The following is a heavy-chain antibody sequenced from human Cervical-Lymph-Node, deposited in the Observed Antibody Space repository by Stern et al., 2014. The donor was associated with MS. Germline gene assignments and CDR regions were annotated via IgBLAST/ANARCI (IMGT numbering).Heavy chain of an antibody. CDR1: GYTLTELS. J-gene: IGHJ4*02. CDR3: ATNPGVWGSPQFDY. Sequence: VQLVQSGAEVKKPGASVKVSCKVSGYTLTELSMHWVRQAPGQGLEWMGGFDPEDGETTYAQKFQGRGTMTDDTSTDTAFMELSSVRSEDTAVYYCATNPGVWGSPQFDYWGQGTLVTVSS. CDR2: FDPEDGET. D-gene: IGHD3-16*01. V-gene: IGHV1-24*01.